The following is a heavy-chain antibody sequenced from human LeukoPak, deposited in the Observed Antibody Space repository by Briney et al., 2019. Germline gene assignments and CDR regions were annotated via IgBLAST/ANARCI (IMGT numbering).Heavy chain of an antibody. Sequence: PSETLSLTCTVSGASISTYYWSWIRQPAGKGLEWIGRIYSSGSANYNPSLKSRITMSVDTSKNQFSPKLSSVTAADTAVYYCARDSPDLGYCSSTSCYTGFWFDPWGQGTLVTVSS. CDR1: GASISTYY. CDR3: ARDSPDLGYCSSTSCYTGFWFDP. J-gene: IGHJ5*02. CDR2: IYSSGSA. V-gene: IGHV4-4*07. D-gene: IGHD2-2*02.